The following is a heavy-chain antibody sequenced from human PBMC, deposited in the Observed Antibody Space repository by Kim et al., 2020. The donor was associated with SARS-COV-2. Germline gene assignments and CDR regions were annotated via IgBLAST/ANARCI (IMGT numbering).Heavy chain of an antibody. CDR1: GYTFTSYG. Sequence: ASVKVSCKASGYTFTSYGISWVRQAPGQGLEWMGWISTYNGNTKSAQKLQGRVTMTTDTSTSTAYMELRSLRSDDTAVYYCAREDNTGGGFDIWGQGTMVTVSS. V-gene: IGHV1-18*01. CDR2: ISTYNGNT. J-gene: IGHJ3*02. CDR3: AREDNTGGGFDI. D-gene: IGHD2-15*01.